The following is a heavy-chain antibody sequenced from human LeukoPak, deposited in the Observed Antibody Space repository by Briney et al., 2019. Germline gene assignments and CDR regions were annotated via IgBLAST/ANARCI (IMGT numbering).Heavy chain of an antibody. D-gene: IGHD1-1*01. CDR1: GFTFSNYG. V-gene: IGHV3-30*18. CDR2: ISYDGSNK. CDR3: AKEESWTLRRFDY. J-gene: IGHJ4*02. Sequence: GGSLRLSCAASGFTFSNYGMHWVRQAPGKGLEWVAVISYDGSNKYYADSVKGRFTISRDNSKNTLYLQMNSQRAEDTAVYYYAKEESWTLRRFDYWGQGTLVTVSS.